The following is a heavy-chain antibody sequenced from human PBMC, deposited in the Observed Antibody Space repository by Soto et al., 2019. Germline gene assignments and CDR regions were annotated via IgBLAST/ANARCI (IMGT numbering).Heavy chain of an antibody. CDR2: ISAYNGNT. D-gene: IGHD3-3*01. J-gene: IGHJ4*02. CDR1: GYTFTSYG. CDR3: ARGTSDFWSGYYTYFDY. V-gene: IGHV1-18*01. Sequence: WASVKVSCKASGYTFTSYGISWVRQAPGQGLEWMGWISAYNGNTNYAQKLQGRVTMTTDTSTSTAYMELRSLRSDDTAVYYCARGTSDFWSGYYTYFDYWGQGTLVTVSS.